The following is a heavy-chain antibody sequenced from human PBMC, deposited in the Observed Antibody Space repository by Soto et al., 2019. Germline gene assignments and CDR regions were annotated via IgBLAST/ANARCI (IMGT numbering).Heavy chain of an antibody. V-gene: IGHV3-30-3*01. CDR2: ISYDGTNK. Sequence: LSCAASGFSFSISPIHWVRQAPGKGPEWVALISYDGTNKFYADSVKGRFTISRDNSKSTLYLQVDSLRPEDAAVYYCARDPKTYGGQHWAFNYFDSWGQGTLVTVPS. J-gene: IGHJ4*02. D-gene: IGHD4-17*01. CDR1: GFSFSISP. CDR3: ARDPKTYGGQHWAFNYFDS.